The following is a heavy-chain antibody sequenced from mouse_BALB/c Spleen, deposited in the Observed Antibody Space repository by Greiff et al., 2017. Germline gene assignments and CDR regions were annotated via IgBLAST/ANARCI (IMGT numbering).Heavy chain of an antibody. CDR1: GYTFSSYW. V-gene: IGHV1-9*01. D-gene: IGHD4-1*01. Sequence: QVQLKQSGAELMKPGASVKISCKATGYTFSSYWIEWVKQRPGHGLEWIGEILPGSGSTNYNEKFKGKATFTADTSSNTAYMQLSSLTSEDSAVYYCARSKGLTGTYYYAMDYWGQGTSVTVSS. CDR2: ILPGSGST. J-gene: IGHJ4*01. CDR3: ARSKGLTGTYYYAMDY.